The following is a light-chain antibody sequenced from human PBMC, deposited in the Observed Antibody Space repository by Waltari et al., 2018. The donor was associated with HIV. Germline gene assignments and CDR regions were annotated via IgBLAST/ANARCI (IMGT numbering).Light chain of an antibody. V-gene: IGKV1-39*01. CDR1: QSISRH. Sequence: IQMTQSPSSLSASVGDRVNITCRASQSISRHVNWYQQKPGTAPKVLIYGASSLESGVPRRFSGSGSGTDFILTISTLQPEDFATYFCQQSFSTPRTFGQGTRVDLK. J-gene: IGKJ1*01. CDR2: GAS. CDR3: QQSFSTPRT.